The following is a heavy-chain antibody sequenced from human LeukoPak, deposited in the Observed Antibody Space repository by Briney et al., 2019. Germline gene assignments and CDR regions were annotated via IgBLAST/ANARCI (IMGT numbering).Heavy chain of an antibody. D-gene: IGHD4-11*01. CDR1: GGSMSTYY. CDR2: IYTSGST. Sequence: SETLSLTCTVSGGSMSTYYGSWIRQPPGRGLEWIGHIYTSGSTNYNPSLKSRVTMSVDTSKNQFSLKLTSVTAADTAVYYCARLLRYSNYFDSWGQGTLVTVSS. CDR3: ARLLRYSNYFDS. V-gene: IGHV4-4*09. J-gene: IGHJ4*02.